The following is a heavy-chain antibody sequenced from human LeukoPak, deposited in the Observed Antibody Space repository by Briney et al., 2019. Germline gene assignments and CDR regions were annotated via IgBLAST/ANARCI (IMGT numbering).Heavy chain of an antibody. CDR1: GFTFSSYW. J-gene: IGHJ5*02. CDR2: IKQDGSEK. D-gene: IGHD4/OR15-4a*01. V-gene: IGHV3-7*01. CDR3: ASGMTMVGWFDP. Sequence: GGSLRLSCVSSGFTFSSYWMSWVRQAPGKGLEWVANIKQDGSEKYYVDSVKGRFTISRDNAKNSLYLQMNSLRAEDTAVYYCASGMTMVGWFDPWGQGTLVTVS.